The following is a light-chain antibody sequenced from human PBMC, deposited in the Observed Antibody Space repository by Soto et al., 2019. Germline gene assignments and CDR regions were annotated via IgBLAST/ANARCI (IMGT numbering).Light chain of an antibody. V-gene: IGKV3-20*01. CDR1: QRVSSDS. J-gene: IGKJ1*01. CDR3: QQYGRPQT. Sequence: EIVLTQSPDTLSLSPGERATLSCRASQRVSSDSLAWYQQQPGQAPRLLIYSTSNRATGIPDRFSGSGSGTDSTLTIRRLEPEDFALDYCQQYGRPQTFGQGTKLDIK. CDR2: STS.